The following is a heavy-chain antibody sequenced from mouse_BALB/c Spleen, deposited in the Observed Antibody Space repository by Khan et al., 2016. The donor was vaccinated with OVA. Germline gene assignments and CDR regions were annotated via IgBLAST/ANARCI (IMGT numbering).Heavy chain of an antibody. J-gene: IGHJ1*01. CDR3: ARTRGPYDGYFGYFDV. Sequence: QVQLQQSGAELARPGASVKLSCKASGYTFTSYWMQWVKQRPGQGLEWIGAIYPGDGDTRYTQKFKGKATLTADKSSSTAYMQLSTLASEASAVFYCARTRGPYDGYFGYFDVWGAGTTVTVSS. V-gene: IGHV1-87*01. D-gene: IGHD2-3*01. CDR1: GYTFTSYW. CDR2: IYPGDGDT.